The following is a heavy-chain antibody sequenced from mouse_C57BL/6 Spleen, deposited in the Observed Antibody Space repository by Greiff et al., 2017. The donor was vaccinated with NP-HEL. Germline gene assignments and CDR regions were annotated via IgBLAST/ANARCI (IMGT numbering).Heavy chain of an antibody. J-gene: IGHJ4*01. V-gene: IGHV5-4*03. D-gene: IGHD2-4*01. Sequence: EVKLVESGGGLVKPGGSLKLSCAASGFTFSSYAMSWVRQTPEKRLEWVATISDGGSYTYYPDNVKGRFTISRDNAKNNLYLQMSHLTSEDTAMYYCARYDYDGIYAMDYWGQGTSVTVSS. CDR1: GFTFSSYA. CDR2: ISDGGSYT. CDR3: ARYDYDGIYAMDY.